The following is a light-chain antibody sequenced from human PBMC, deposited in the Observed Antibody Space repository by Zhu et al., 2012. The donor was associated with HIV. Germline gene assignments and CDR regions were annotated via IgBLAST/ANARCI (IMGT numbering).Light chain of an antibody. Sequence: IVLTQSPATLSLSPGEAATLSCRASQRVSAYLAWYQQKPGQAPRLLIYGASSRATGIPDRFSGSGSGTDFTLTISRLEPEDFAVYYCQHYGSSLWTFGQGTKVEIK. J-gene: IGKJ1*01. CDR3: QHYGSSLWT. CDR1: QRVSAY. V-gene: IGKV3-20*01. CDR2: GAS.